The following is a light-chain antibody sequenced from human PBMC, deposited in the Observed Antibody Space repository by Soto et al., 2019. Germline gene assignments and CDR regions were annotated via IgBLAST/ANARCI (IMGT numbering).Light chain of an antibody. V-gene: IGLV1-40*01. CDR2: GNS. CDR3: QSYDSSLIGYVV. J-gene: IGLJ2*01. CDR1: SSNIGAGSD. Sequence: QSVLTQPPSVSGAPGQRVTISCTGSSSNIGAGSDVHWYQQLPGTAPKLLIYGNSNRPSGVPDRFSGSKSGTSASLAITGLQAEDEADYYCQSYDSSLIGYVVFGGGTKLTVL.